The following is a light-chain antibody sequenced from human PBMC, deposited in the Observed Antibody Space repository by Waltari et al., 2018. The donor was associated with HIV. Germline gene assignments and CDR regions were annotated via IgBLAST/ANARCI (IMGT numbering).Light chain of an antibody. Sequence: QSALTQPASVSGSPGQSITISCTGTSSDVGGYNYVSWYQQHPGKAPKLMLYDVSNRPSGVSTRFSGSKAGNTASLTISGLQAEDEADYYCSSYTSSSTLAWVFGGGTKLTVL. V-gene: IGLV2-14*01. CDR3: SSYTSSSTLAWV. J-gene: IGLJ3*02. CDR1: SSDVGGYNY. CDR2: DVS.